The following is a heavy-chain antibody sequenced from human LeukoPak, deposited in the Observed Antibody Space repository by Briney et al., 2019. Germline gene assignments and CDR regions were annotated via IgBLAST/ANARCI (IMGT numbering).Heavy chain of an antibody. J-gene: IGHJ6*04. Sequence: ASVKVSYKASGYTFTSYGISWVRQAPGQGLEWMGWISAYNGNTNYAQKLQGRVTMTTGTSTSTAYMELRSLRSDDTAVYYCARIYGDYSSYYYYGMDVWGKGTTVTVSS. V-gene: IGHV1-18*04. CDR2: ISAYNGNT. CDR3: ARIYGDYSSYYYYGMDV. D-gene: IGHD4-17*01. CDR1: GYTFTSYG.